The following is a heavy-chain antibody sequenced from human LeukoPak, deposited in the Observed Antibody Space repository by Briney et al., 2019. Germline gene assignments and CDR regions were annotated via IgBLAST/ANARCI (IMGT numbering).Heavy chain of an antibody. CDR2: INPNSGGT. CDR1: GYTFTGYY. J-gene: IGHJ5*02. V-gene: IGHV1-2*02. D-gene: IGHD1-1*01. Sequence: ASVKVSCKASGYTFTGYYMHWVRQAPGQGLEWMGWINPNSGGTNYAQKFQGRVTMTRDTSISTAYMELSRLRSDDTAVHYCARESTTTGPNWFDPWGRGTLVTVSS. CDR3: ARESTTTGPNWFDP.